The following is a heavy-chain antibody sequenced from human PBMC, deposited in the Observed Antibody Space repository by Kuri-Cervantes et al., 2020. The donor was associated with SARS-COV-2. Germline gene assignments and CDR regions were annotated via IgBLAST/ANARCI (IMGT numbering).Heavy chain of an antibody. CDR1: GYTLTELS. J-gene: IGHJ6*02. Sequence: SVKVSCKVSGYTLTELSMHWVRQAPGKGLEWMGGIIPIFGTANYAQKFQGRVTITADESTSTAYMELSSLRSEDTAVYYCAREAGAKYYYDSSGSYYYYGMDVWGQGTTVTVSS. CDR2: IIPIFGTA. V-gene: IGHV1-69*13. D-gene: IGHD3-22*01. CDR3: AREAGAKYYYDSSGSYYYYGMDV.